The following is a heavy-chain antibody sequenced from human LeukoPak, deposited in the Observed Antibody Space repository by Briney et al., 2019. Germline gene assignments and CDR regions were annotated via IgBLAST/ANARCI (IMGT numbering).Heavy chain of an antibody. CDR3: AKEYSSSWHYFDY. Sequence: GGSLRLSCAASGFTFSNYGMTWVRQAPGKGLEWVSAISGSGGNTYYADSVKGRFTISRDNSRNTLYLQMNSLRAEDTAVYYCAKEYSSSWHYFDYWGQGTLVTVSS. CDR1: GFTFSNYG. D-gene: IGHD6-13*01. CDR2: ISGSGGNT. J-gene: IGHJ4*02. V-gene: IGHV3-23*01.